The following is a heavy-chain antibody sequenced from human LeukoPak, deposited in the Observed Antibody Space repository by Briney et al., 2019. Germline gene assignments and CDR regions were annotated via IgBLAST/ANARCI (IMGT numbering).Heavy chain of an antibody. CDR3: ARDAGGRTQREGWFDP. Sequence: GGSLRLSCAASGFTFTSYGMSWVRQAPGKGLEWVSGIRASDSTYYADSVKGRFTISRDNSKNTLYLQMGSLRAEDMAVYYCARDAGGRTQREGWFDPWGQGTLVTVSS. CDR2: IRASDST. D-gene: IGHD1-26*01. CDR1: GFTFTSYG. V-gene: IGHV3-23*01. J-gene: IGHJ5*02.